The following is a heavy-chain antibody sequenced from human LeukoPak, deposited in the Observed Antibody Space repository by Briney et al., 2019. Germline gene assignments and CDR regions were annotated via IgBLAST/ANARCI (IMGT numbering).Heavy chain of an antibody. CDR2: INRDGSER. J-gene: IGHJ6*02. V-gene: IGHV3-7*03. Sequence: GGSLRLSCAASGFTFSNYWMTWVRQAPGKGLEWVANINRDGSERYYVDSVKGRFTISRDDAKSSLYLQMNSLRAEDTAVYYCARRNAMDIWGQGTTVIVFS. CDR3: ARRNAMDI. CDR1: GFTFSNYW.